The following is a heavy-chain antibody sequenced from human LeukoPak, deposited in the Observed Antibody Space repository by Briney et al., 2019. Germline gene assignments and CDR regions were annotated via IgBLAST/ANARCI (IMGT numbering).Heavy chain of an antibody. CDR2: ISFSVNTK. CDR3: ARGAYSSGWAYFDH. Sequence: GGSLRLSCAASGFTSSDYSMNWVRQAPGKGLEWVSYISFSVNTKYYGDSVKGRFTISRDNAKNSLYLHMDSLRAEDTAVYYCARGAYSSGWAYFDHWGQGTLVTVSS. D-gene: IGHD6-19*01. CDR1: GFTSSDYS. J-gene: IGHJ4*02. V-gene: IGHV3-48*04.